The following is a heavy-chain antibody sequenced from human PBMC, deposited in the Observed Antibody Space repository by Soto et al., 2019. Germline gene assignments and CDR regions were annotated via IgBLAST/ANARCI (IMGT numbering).Heavy chain of an antibody. CDR1: GFTCTTYW. V-gene: IGHV3-74*01. CDR2: GNTDGSST. J-gene: IGHJ3*02. Sequence: EVQLVESGGGSVQPGGSLRLSCTASGFTCTTYWIHWVRQAPGQWLVWVSRGNTDGSSTIYADSVKGRFTISRDNAKNTVYLQMNSLRDDDTAVYYCARGASTGLACDAFDIWGEGTVVSVSS. D-gene: IGHD6-19*01. CDR3: ARGASTGLACDAFDI.